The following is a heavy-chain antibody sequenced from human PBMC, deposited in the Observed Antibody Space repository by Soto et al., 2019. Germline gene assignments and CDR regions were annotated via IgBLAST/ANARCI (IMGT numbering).Heavy chain of an antibody. CDR3: ATTIVAASGYYFDH. D-gene: IGHD2-21*01. CDR2: ISGGSSYT. Sequence: QVHLVESGGGLVKPGGSLRLSCAASGFRFGDSYMSWIRQAPGKGLEWVSYISGGSSYTNYADSAEGRFTTSRDNAKGLMFLQMNSLRADDTAVYYCATTIVAASGYYFDHWGQGNMVTVSS. CDR1: GFRFGDSY. V-gene: IGHV3-11*06. J-gene: IGHJ4*02.